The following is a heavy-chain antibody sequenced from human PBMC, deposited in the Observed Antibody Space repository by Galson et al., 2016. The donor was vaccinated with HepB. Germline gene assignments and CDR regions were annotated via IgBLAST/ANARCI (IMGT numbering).Heavy chain of an antibody. V-gene: IGHV3-30*18. J-gene: IGHJ4*02. CDR1: GFIFSSYG. CDR2: IYSDESNK. CDR3: AKEMRPRYYESSGYDGLDY. Sequence: SLRLSCAASGFIFSSYGMHWVRQAPGKGLEWVAVIYSDESNKYYADSVKGRFTISRDNSKNTLYLQMNSLRAEDTAVFYCAKEMRPRYYESSGYDGLDYWGQGTLVTVSS. D-gene: IGHD3-22*01.